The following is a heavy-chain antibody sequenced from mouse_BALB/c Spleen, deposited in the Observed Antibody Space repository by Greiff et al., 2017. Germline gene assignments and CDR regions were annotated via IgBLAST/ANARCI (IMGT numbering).Heavy chain of an antibody. J-gene: IGHJ3*01. Sequence: EVKVVESGGGLVQPGGSRKLSCAASGFTFSSFGMHWVRQAPEKGLEWVAYISSGSSTIYYADTVKGRFTISRDNPKNTLFLQMTSLRSEDTAMYYCARGYGNYPPFAYWGQGTLVTVSA. CDR2: ISSGSSTI. D-gene: IGHD2-10*02. V-gene: IGHV5-17*02. CDR1: GFTFSSFG. CDR3: ARGYGNYPPFAY.